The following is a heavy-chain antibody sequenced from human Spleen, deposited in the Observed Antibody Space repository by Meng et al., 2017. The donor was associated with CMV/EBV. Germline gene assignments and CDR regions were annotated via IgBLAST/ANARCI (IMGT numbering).Heavy chain of an antibody. J-gene: IGHJ4*02. D-gene: IGHD4-17*01. Sequence: GFTFNSAYMRWVRQAPGKGLEWVGRIKSSTDGGATDYAAPVKGRFTISRDDSKSTIYLQMNNLKVEDTAVYYCTTDDYGEYVASIRDWGQGTLVTVSS. CDR3: TTDDYGEYVASIRD. CDR2: IKSSTDGGAT. CDR1: GFTFNSAY. V-gene: IGHV3-15*01.